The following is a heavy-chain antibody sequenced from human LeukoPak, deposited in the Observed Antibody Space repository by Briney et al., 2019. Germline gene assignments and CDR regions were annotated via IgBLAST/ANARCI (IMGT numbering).Heavy chain of an antibody. CDR2: INTDGRVT. CDR1: GFTFTTYW. CDR3: IRETHVGLHLEY. D-gene: IGHD3-10*02. Sequence: GGSLRLSCAASGFTFTTYWMHWVRQVPGKELVWVARINTDGRVTTYADSVKGRFTVSRDNAENTLYLQMNDLRPEDTAIYYCIRETHVGLHLEYWGQGTLATVTS. V-gene: IGHV3-74*03. J-gene: IGHJ4*02.